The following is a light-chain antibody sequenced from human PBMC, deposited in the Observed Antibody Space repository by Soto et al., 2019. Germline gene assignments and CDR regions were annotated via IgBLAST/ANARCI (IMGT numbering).Light chain of an antibody. Sequence: QSALTQPPSASGTPGQRVTISCSGSSSNIGSNTVNWYQQLPGTAPKLLIYSNNQRPSGVPDRFSGFKSGTSASLAISGLQSEDEADYYCAAWDDSLNGRVFGTGTKVTVL. CDR1: SSNIGSNT. CDR3: AAWDDSLNGRV. J-gene: IGLJ1*01. V-gene: IGLV1-44*01. CDR2: SNN.